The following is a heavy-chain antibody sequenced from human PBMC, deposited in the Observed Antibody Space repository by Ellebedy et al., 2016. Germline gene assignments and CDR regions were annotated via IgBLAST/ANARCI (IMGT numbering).Heavy chain of an antibody. CDR2: IYYSGST. V-gene: IGHV4-59*01. Sequence: SETLSLXXTVSGGSISSYYWSWIRQPPGKGLEWIGYIYYSGSTNYNPSLKSRVTISVDTSKNQFSLKLSSVTAADTAVYYCAGMSQKRGYWGQGTLVTVSS. CDR3: AGMSQKRGY. CDR1: GGSISSYY. J-gene: IGHJ4*02.